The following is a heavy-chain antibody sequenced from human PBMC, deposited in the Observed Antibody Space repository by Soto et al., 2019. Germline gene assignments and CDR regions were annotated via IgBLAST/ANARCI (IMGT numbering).Heavy chain of an antibody. V-gene: IGHV1-18*04. CDR3: ARNPSGSSFDS. D-gene: IGHD1-26*01. CDR2: ISAYSGKT. J-gene: IGHJ4*02. CDR1: GYTFLSYG. Sequence: ASVKVSCKASGYTFLSYGISWVRQAPGQGLEWMGWISAYSGKTDYAQRLQDRVTLTRDTSTNTAYMELRSLRSDDTAVYYCARNPSGSSFDSWGRGTLVTVAS.